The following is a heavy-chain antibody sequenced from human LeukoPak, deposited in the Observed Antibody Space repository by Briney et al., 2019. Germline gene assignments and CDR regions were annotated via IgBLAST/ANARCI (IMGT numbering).Heavy chain of an antibody. J-gene: IGHJ5*02. CDR2: IWYDGSNK. V-gene: IGHV3-33*01. D-gene: IGHD3-16*01. CDR3: ATPYGFYNWFDP. CDR1: GFTFSSYG. Sequence: PGGSLRLSCAASGFTFSSYGMHWVRQAPGKGLEWVAVIWYDGSNKYYADSVKGRFTISRDNSKNTLYLQMNSLRAEDTAVYYCATPYGFYNWFDPWGQGTLVTVS.